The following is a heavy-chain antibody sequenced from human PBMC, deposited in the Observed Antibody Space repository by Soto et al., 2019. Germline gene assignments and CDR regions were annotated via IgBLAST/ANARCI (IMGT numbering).Heavy chain of an antibody. J-gene: IGHJ6*02. CDR3: ARELSLSAYVKWYYGMDV. V-gene: IGHV1-2*02. CDR1: GYTFTGYY. Sequence: QVQLVQSGAAVKKPGASVKVSCKASGYTFTGYYIYWVRQAPGEGLEWMAWINPNTGGTNYAQRFQGRVTLTRDTSISTAYMELSGLRSDDTAVYYCARELSLSAYVKWYYGMDVWGQGTTVTVSS. CDR2: INPNTGGT. D-gene: IGHD1-26*01.